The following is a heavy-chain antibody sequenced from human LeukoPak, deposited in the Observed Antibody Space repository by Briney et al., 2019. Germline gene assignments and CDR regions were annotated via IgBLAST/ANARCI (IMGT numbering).Heavy chain of an antibody. CDR3: AKTFLTAYDTYFYYYGLDV. J-gene: IGHJ6*02. D-gene: IGHD3-9*01. CDR2: INAGNGNT. CDR1: GYTFTSYA. Sequence: ASVKVSCKASGYTFTSYAMHWVRQAPGQRLEWMGWINAGNGNTKYSQKFQGRVTITRDTSASTAYMELSGLRPEDTAVYYCAKTFLTAYDTYFYYYGLDVWGQGTPVTVSS. V-gene: IGHV1-3*01.